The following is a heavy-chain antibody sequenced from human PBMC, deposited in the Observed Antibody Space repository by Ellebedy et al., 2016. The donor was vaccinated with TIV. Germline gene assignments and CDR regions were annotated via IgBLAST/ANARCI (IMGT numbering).Heavy chain of an antibody. J-gene: IGHJ6*02. CDR1: GFTFSSYS. D-gene: IGHD5-24*01. Sequence: ETLSLTCAASGFTFSSYSMNWVRQAPGKGLEWVSYISSSSSTIYYADSVKGRFTISRDNAKNSLYLQMNSLRDEDTAVYYCARLVEMATMGFYYYGMDVWGQGTTVTVSS. CDR3: ARLVEMATMGFYYYGMDV. CDR2: ISSSSSTI. V-gene: IGHV3-48*02.